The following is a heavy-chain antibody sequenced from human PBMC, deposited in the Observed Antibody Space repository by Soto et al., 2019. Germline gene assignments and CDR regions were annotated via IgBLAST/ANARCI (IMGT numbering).Heavy chain of an antibody. CDR1: GGSISSSSYY. CDR3: ARRHWGRNAFDI. V-gene: IGHV4-39*01. D-gene: IGHD7-27*01. Sequence: SETLSLTCTVSGGSISSSSYYWGWIRQPPGKGLEWIGSIYYSGSTYYNPSLKSRVTISVDTSKNQFSLKLSSVTAADTAVYYCARRHWGRNAFDIWGQGTMVTVSS. CDR2: IYYSGST. J-gene: IGHJ3*02.